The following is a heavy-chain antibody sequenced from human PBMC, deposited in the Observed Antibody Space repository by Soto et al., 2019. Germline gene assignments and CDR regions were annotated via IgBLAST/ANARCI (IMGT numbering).Heavy chain of an antibody. CDR1: GGTFSSYA. CDR2: IIPIFGTA. Sequence: SVKVSCKASGGTFSSYAISWVRQAPGQGLEWMGGIIPIFGTANYAQKFQGRVTITADESTSTAYMELSSLRSEDTAVYYCARGNDNWNPNWFDPWGQGTLVTVSS. J-gene: IGHJ5*02. V-gene: IGHV1-69*13. CDR3: ARGNDNWNPNWFDP. D-gene: IGHD1-20*01.